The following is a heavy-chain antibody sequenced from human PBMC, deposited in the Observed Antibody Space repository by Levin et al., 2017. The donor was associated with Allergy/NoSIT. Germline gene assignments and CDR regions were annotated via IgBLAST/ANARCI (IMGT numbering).Heavy chain of an antibody. Sequence: SETLSLTCTVSGGSISSSSYYWGWIRQPPGKGLEWIGGIYYSGSTYYNPSLKSRVSISVDTSKNQFSLKLSSVTAADTAVYFCARLSGYYYGDLDNWGQGTLVTVSS. V-gene: IGHV4-39*07. CDR2: IYYSGST. J-gene: IGHJ4*02. CDR3: ARLSGYYYGDLDN. CDR1: GGSISSSSYY. D-gene: IGHD3-22*01.